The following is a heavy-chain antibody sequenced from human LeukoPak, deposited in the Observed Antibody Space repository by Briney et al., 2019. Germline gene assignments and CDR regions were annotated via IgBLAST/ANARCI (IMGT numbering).Heavy chain of an antibody. CDR3: ARDGAAGDTFDY. J-gene: IGHJ4*02. Sequence: GSLRLSCAASGFTFSDYYMSWIRQAPGKGLEWISYISSSGDTIFYADSVKGRFTISRDNAKNSLYLQMNSLRADDTAVYYCARDGAAGDTFDYWGQGTLVTVSS. CDR1: GFTFSDYY. D-gene: IGHD7-27*01. CDR2: ISSSGDTI. V-gene: IGHV3-11*04.